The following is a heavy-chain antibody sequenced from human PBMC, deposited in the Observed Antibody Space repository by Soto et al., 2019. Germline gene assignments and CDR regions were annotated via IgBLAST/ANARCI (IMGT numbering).Heavy chain of an antibody. Sequence: PSETLPLTCTVSVGAINSYYWTLIRQPAGKGLEWIGRIYSSASAKYNPSLQSRVTMSLDTSKHQFSLRLTSVAAADTAVYYCARGQRFSDWFEPWGQGTLVTVSS. CDR3: ARGQRFSDWFEP. J-gene: IGHJ5*02. V-gene: IGHV4-4*07. CDR2: IYSSASA. CDR1: VGAINSYY. D-gene: IGHD3-3*01.